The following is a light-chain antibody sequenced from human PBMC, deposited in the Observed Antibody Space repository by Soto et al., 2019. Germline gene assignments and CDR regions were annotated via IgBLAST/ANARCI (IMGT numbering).Light chain of an antibody. CDR1: SSDVGAYDY. CDR3: TSYTCSSTPYV. CDR2: DVS. Sequence: QSVLTQPASVSGSPGQSITISCTGTSSDVGAYDYVSWYQHHPGKAPKLMIYDVSNRPSGVSYRFSGSKSGDTASLTISGLQAEDEADYYCTSYTCSSTPYVFGTGSKVTV. J-gene: IGLJ1*01. V-gene: IGLV2-14*03.